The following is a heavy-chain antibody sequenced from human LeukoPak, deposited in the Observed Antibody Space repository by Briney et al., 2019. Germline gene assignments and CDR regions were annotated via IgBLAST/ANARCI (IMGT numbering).Heavy chain of an antibody. CDR2: INSDGSST. CDR3: ARVDPPRTLDADY. J-gene: IGHJ4*02. V-gene: IGHV3-74*01. D-gene: IGHD3/OR15-3a*01. Sequence: GGSLRLSCAASGFTFSSYWMHWVRHAPGKGLVWVTRINSDGSSTSYADSAKGRFTISRDNAKNTLYLQMSSLRAEDTAVYYCARVDPPRTLDADYWGQGTLVTVSS. CDR1: GFTFSSYW.